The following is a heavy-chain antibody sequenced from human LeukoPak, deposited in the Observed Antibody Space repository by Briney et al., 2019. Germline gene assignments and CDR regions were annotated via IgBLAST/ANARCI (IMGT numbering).Heavy chain of an antibody. CDR2: ISSSSSTI. V-gene: IGHV3-48*01. J-gene: IGHJ6*03. CDR3: AREQQQLVYYYYYYYMDV. CDR1: GFTFSSYA. Sequence: GGSLRLSCAASGFTFSSYAMSWVRQAPGKGLEWVSYISSSSSTIYYADSVKARFTIYRDNAKKSLYLQMNSLRAEDTAVYYCAREQQQLVYYYYYYYMDVWGKGTTVTVSS. D-gene: IGHD6-13*01.